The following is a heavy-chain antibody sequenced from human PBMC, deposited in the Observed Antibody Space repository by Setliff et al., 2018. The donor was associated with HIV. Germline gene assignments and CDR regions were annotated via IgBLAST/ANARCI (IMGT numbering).Heavy chain of an antibody. Sequence: LRLSCTASGFTFDDYAMHWVRQAPGKGLEWVSGISWNSGSIGYADSVKGRFTISRDNAKNSLYLQMNSLRAEDTALYYCGRDLGSTSLSPWGQGTLVTVSS. CDR1: GFTFDDYA. J-gene: IGHJ5*02. CDR2: ISWNSGSI. V-gene: IGHV3-9*01. CDR3: GRDLGSTSLSP. D-gene: IGHD2-2*01.